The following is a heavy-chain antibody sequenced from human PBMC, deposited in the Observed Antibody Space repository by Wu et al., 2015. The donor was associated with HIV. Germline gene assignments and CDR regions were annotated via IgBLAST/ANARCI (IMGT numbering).Heavy chain of an antibody. D-gene: IGHD3-10*01. J-gene: IGHJ5*02. CDR2: ISAYNGDT. Sequence: QIQLVQSGPEVTRPGASVKVSCTASGYTFAHYDISWVRQAPGQGLEWVGRISAYNGDTNYAQNFQGRVAMTTDTSASTIYMELRSLRSDDTAVYYCARGLTMFRGVMQLRTEFDPWGQGTLVIVSS. CDR1: GYTFAHYD. V-gene: IGHV1-18*01. CDR3: ARGLTMFRGVMQLRTEFDP.